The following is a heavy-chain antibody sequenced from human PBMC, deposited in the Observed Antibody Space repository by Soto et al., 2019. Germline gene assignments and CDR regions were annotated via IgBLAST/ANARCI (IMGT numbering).Heavy chain of an antibody. Sequence: SETLSLTCTVSGGSISSYYWSWIRQPPGKGLEWIGYIYYSGSTNYNPSLKSRVTISVDTFKNQFSLKLSSVTAADTAVYYCARVGRGSGSPFDPWGQGTLVTVSS. J-gene: IGHJ5*02. D-gene: IGHD1-26*01. CDR1: GGSISSYY. V-gene: IGHV4-59*01. CDR2: IYYSGST. CDR3: ARVGRGSGSPFDP.